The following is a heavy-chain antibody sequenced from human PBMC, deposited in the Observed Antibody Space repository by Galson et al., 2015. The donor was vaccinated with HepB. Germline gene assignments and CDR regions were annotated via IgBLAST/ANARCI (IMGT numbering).Heavy chain of an antibody. J-gene: IGHJ4*02. CDR2: IIPIFGTA. CDR3: ARAVGDELRYCSSTSCYYFDY. V-gene: IGHV1-69*13. Sequence: SVKVSCKASGGTFSSYAISWVRQAPGQGLEWMGGIIPIFGTANYAQKFQGRVTITADESTSTAYMELSSLRSEDTAVYYCARAVGDELRYCSSTSCYYFDYWGQGTLVTVSS. D-gene: IGHD2-2*01. CDR1: GGTFSSYA.